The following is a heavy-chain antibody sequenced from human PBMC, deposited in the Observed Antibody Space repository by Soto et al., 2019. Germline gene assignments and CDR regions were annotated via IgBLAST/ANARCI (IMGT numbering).Heavy chain of an antibody. CDR2: IYYSGST. V-gene: IGHV4-61*01. CDR3: ARVRGYSYGYDPRYYFDY. J-gene: IGHJ4*02. CDR1: GGSVCSGSYY. Sequence: SETLSLTCTVSGGSVCSGSYYWSWIRQPPGKGLEWIGYIYYSGSTNYNSSLTSRVTIAADTSKNQFSLRLSSVTAADMAVYYCARVRGYSYGYDPRYYFDYWGQGILVTVSS. D-gene: IGHD5-18*01.